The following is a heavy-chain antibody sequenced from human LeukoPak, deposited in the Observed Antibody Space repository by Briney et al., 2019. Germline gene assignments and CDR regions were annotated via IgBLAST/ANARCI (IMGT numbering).Heavy chain of an antibody. J-gene: IGHJ4*02. Sequence: PGGSLRLSCAVSGFTLSTSWMSWVRLAPGKGLEWVSAISGSGGNTYYADSVKGRFTISRDNSKNTLYLQMNSLRAEDTALYYCAKVPTSYYFDYWGQGTLVTVSS. V-gene: IGHV3-23*01. CDR1: GFTLSTSW. CDR3: AKVPTSYYFDY. CDR2: ISGSGGNT.